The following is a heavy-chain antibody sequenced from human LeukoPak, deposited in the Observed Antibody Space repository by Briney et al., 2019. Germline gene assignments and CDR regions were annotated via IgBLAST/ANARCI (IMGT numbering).Heavy chain of an antibody. CDR3: AREYRGPFDY. J-gene: IGHJ4*02. V-gene: IGHV5-51*01. Sequence: GESLKISCKGSGYSFTSYWIGWVRQMPGKGLERMAIIYPGDSDTRYSPPFQAQVTISADKSISTAYLQWSSLKASDTAMYYCAREYRGPFDYWGQGTLVTVSS. D-gene: IGHD1-1*01. CDR2: IYPGDSDT. CDR1: GYSFTSYW.